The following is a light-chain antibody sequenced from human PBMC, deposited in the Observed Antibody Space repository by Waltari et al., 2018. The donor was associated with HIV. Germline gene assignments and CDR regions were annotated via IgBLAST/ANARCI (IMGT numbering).Light chain of an antibody. CDR3: NSETSAGTYV. J-gene: IGLJ1*01. CDR1: STDIGNHHY. Sequence: QSALTQPPSVPQSPGQSITLPCVGPSTDIGNHHYVSWFQHHPGKAPKLIIYEVSNRPSGVSDRFSGSKSGNTASLTISGLQVEDEAEYYCNSETSAGTYVFGTGTKVTVL. CDR2: EVS. V-gene: IGLV2-14*01.